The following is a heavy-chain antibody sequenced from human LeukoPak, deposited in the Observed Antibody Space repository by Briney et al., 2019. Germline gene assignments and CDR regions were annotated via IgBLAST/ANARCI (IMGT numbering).Heavy chain of an antibody. D-gene: IGHD2-15*01. CDR1: GFTFSNYA. Sequence: GGSLRLSCSASGFTFSNYAMHWVRQAPGKGLEFVSAVSSHGDSTYYADSVKGRFTISRDNSKNTLYLQMNSLRAEDTALYYCAREMYCSGGSCYGDAFDIWGQGTMVTVSS. CDR3: AREMYCSGGSCYGDAFDI. CDR2: VSSHGDST. V-gene: IGHV3-64*04. J-gene: IGHJ3*02.